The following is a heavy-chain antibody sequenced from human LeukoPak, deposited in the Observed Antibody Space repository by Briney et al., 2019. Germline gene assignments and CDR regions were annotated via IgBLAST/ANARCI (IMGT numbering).Heavy chain of an antibody. D-gene: IGHD3-22*01. Sequence: SETLSLTCTVSGGSISSYYWSWIRQPPGKGLEWIGYIYTSGSTNYNPSLKSRVTISVDTSKNQFSLKLSSVTAADTAVYYCARRVFVGYYYDSSGRGKYYFDYWGQGTLVTVSS. CDR1: GGSISSYY. CDR3: ARRVFVGYYYDSSGRGKYYFDY. CDR2: IYTSGST. V-gene: IGHV4-4*09. J-gene: IGHJ4*02.